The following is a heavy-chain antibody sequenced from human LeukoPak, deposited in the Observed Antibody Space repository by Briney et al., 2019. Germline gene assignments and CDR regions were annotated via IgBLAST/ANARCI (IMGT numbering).Heavy chain of an antibody. Sequence: SETLSLTCTVSGASISSGIYYWAWIRQPPGEGLEGIGGIYYSGSTYYNPSLKSRVSLSLDTSKNHCSLRLTSVTAADTAVYYCAFSSDSNWFYDYWGQGTLVTVSS. J-gene: IGHJ4*02. CDR2: IYYSGST. V-gene: IGHV4-39*07. CDR1: GASISSGIYY. D-gene: IGHD6-13*01. CDR3: AFSSDSNWFYDY.